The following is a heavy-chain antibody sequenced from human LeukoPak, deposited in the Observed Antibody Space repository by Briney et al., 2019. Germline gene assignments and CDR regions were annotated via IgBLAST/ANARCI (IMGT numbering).Heavy chain of an antibody. J-gene: IGHJ4*02. CDR1: GYTFTGYY. CDR3: AAVVPAAINGFDY. V-gene: IGHV1-2*06. Sequence: GASVKVSCKASGYTFTGYYMHWVRQAPGQGLEWMGRINPNSGGTNYAQKFQGRVTMTRDTSISTAYMELSRLRSDDTAVYYCAAVVPAAINGFDYWGQGTLVTVSS. D-gene: IGHD2-2*02. CDR2: INPNSGGT.